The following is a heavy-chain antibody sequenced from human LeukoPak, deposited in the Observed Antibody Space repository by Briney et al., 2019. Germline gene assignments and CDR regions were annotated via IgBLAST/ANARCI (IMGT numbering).Heavy chain of an antibody. J-gene: IGHJ6*03. V-gene: IGHV1-46*01. CDR3: ARVAAEVVGVPGAIGFGWLRRDYYYMDV. CDR1: GYTFTSYY. CDR2: INPSGGST. D-gene: IGHD2-2*02. Sequence: ASVKVSCKASGYTFTSYYMHWVRQAPGEGLEWMGIINPSGGSTSYAQKFQGRVTMTRDMSTSTVYMELSSLRSEDTAVYYCARVAAEVVGVPGAIGFGWLRRDYYYMDVWGRGTTVTVPS.